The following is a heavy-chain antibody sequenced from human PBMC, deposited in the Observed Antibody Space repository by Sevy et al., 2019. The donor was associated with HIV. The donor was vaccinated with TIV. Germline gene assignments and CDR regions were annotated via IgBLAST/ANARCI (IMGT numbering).Heavy chain of an antibody. J-gene: IGHJ4*02. CDR2: INLSGST. V-gene: IGHV4-34*01. CDR1: GGSFSGYY. D-gene: IGHD3-9*01. Sequence: SETLSLTCAVYGGSFSGYYWSWIRQPPGKGLEWIGEINLSGSTNCNPSLKSRVTISVDTSKNQFSLKLSSVTAADTAVYYCARTLADYDILTGYYRGAYYIDYWGQGTLVTVSS. CDR3: ARTLADYDILTGYYRGAYYIDY.